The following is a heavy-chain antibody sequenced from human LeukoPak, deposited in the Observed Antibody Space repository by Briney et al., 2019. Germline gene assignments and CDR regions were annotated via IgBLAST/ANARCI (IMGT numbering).Heavy chain of an antibody. V-gene: IGHV3-7*01. J-gene: IGHJ4*02. D-gene: IGHD3-16*02. Sequence: GGSLRLSCAASGFTFSSYWMSWVRRAPGKGLEGVANIKQDGSEKYYVDSVKGRFTISRDNAKNSLYLQMNSLRAEDTAVYYCARVKRLGELSYYFDYWGQGTLVTVSS. CDR1: GFTFSSYW. CDR2: IKQDGSEK. CDR3: ARVKRLGELSYYFDY.